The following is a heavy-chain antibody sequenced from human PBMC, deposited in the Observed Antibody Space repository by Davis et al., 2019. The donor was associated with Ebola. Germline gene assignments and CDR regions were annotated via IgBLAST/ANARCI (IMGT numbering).Heavy chain of an antibody. CDR2: ISWNSGSI. CDR1: GFTFDDYA. Sequence: SLKISCAASGFTFDDYAMHWVRQAPGKGLEWVSGISWNSGSIGYADSVKGRFTISRDNAKNSLYLQMNSLRAEDTALYYCAKDHSSGWYNWFDPWGQGTLVTVSS. J-gene: IGHJ5*02. D-gene: IGHD6-19*01. CDR3: AKDHSSGWYNWFDP. V-gene: IGHV3-9*01.